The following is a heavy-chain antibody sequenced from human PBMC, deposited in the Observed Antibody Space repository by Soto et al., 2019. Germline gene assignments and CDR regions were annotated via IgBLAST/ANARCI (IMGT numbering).Heavy chain of an antibody. J-gene: IGHJ5*02. D-gene: IGHD2-21*01. Sequence: PSETLSLYSTVSGLSITCYNWNWLRQPPSKILEWIGYFYNSWSTNFNPSLKSRVTISVDTSKNQFSLKVNSVTAADTAVYYCARRAVVAVTGSLDNWLDPWGQGILVTVSS. CDR1: GLSITCYN. CDR3: ARRAVVAVTGSLDNWLDP. CDR2: FYNSWST. V-gene: IGHV4-59*01.